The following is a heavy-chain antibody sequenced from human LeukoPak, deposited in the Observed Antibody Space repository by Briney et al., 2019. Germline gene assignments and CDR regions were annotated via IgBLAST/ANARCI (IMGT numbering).Heavy chain of an antibody. J-gene: IGHJ4*02. CDR3: ARVIAAAGKTSGIYYFDY. D-gene: IGHD6-13*01. V-gene: IGHV4-39*01. CDR1: GXSISSSSYY. CDR2: IYYSGST. Sequence: PSETLSLTCTVSGXSISSSSYYWGWIRQPPGRGLEWIGSIYYSGSTYYNPSLKSRVTISVDTSKNQFSLKLSSVTAADTAVYYCARVIAAAGKTSGIYYFDYWGQGTLVTVSS.